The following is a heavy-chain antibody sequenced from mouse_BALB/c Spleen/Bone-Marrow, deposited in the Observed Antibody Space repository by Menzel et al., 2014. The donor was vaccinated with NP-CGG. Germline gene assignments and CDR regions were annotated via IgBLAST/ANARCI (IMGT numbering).Heavy chain of an antibody. D-gene: IGHD1-2*01. J-gene: IGHJ2*01. CDR2: IYPGDGVT. CDR3: TRSTATFDY. V-gene: IGHV1-80*01. CDR1: GYAFSAYW. Sequence: VQRVESGAELVRPGSSVKISCKASGYAFSAYWMNWVKQRPGQGLEWIGQIYPGDGVTNYNGKVKGKATLTADKSSSTAYMQLSSLTSEDSAVYFCTRSTATFDYWGQGTTLTVSS.